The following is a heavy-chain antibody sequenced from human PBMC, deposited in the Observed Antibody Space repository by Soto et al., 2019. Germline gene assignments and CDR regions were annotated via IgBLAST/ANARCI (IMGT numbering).Heavy chain of an antibody. CDR3: ASYSSGWRDAFDI. Sequence: SETLSLTCTVSGGSISSSSYYWGWIRQPPGKGLEWIGSIYYSGSTYYNPSLKSRVTISVDTSKNQFSLKLSSVTAADTAVYYCASYSSGWRDAFDIWGQGTMVTVSS. CDR2: IYYSGST. J-gene: IGHJ3*02. D-gene: IGHD6-19*01. CDR1: GGSISSSSYY. V-gene: IGHV4-39*01.